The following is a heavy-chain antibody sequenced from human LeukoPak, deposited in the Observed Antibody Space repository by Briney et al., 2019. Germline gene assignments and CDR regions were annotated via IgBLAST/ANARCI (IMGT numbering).Heavy chain of an antibody. D-gene: IGHD4-23*01. Sequence: GEALKIYCKGSGYRFTSYWIGWVRPVPGKGVEWMGIIYPGDSDTRYSPSFQGQVTISADKSISTAYLQWSSLKASDTAMYYCARQVYGGNSVDYWGQGTLVTVSS. V-gene: IGHV5-51*01. CDR2: IYPGDSDT. J-gene: IGHJ4*02. CDR3: ARQVYGGNSVDY. CDR1: GYRFTSYW.